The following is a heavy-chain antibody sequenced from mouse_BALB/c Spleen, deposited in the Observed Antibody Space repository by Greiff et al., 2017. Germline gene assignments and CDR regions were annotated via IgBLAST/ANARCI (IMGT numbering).Heavy chain of an antibody. CDR1: GFTFSDFY. D-gene: IGHD2-14*01. V-gene: IGHV7-1*02. CDR3: ARDAGRYDRDWYFDV. J-gene: IGHJ1*01. Sequence: EVMLVESGGGLVQPGGSLRLSCATSGFTFSDFYMEWVRQPPGKRLEWIAASRNKANDYTTEYSASVKGRFIVSRDTSQSILYLQMNALRAEDTAIYYCARDAGRYDRDWYFDVWGAGTTVTVSS. CDR2: SRNKANDYTT.